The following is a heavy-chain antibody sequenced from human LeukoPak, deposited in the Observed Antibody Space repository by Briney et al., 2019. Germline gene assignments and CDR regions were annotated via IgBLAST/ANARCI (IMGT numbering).Heavy chain of an antibody. CDR3: ARVPPSYGSGSLNFDY. CDR2: IIPILGIA. D-gene: IGHD3-10*01. J-gene: IGHJ4*02. CDR1: GGTFSSYA. V-gene: IGHV1-69*04. Sequence: SVKVSCKASGGTFSSYAISWVRQAPGQGLEWTGRIIPILGIANYAQKFQGRVTITADKSTSTAYMELSSLRSEDTAVYYCARVPPSYGSGSLNFDYWGQGTLVTVSS.